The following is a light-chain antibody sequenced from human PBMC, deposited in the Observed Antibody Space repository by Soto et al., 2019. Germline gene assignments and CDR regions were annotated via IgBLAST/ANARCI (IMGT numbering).Light chain of an antibody. Sequence: QMTQSPSSLSXXXXXXXXXXXXXXQDIXNYLGWHQQKPGKVPKLLIYAASTLQPGVPSRFNGSGSGTDFTLTINNLQPEDVATYYCQGYNSAHLSFGGGTKVETK. CDR2: AAS. CDR1: QDIXNY. CDR3: QGYNSAHLS. V-gene: IGKV1-27*01. J-gene: IGKJ4*01.